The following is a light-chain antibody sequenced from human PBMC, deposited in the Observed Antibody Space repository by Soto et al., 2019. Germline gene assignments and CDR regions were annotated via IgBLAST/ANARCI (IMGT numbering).Light chain of an antibody. CDR2: DNN. CDR1: SSNIGSGYD. J-gene: IGLJ1*01. V-gene: IGLV1-40*01. CDR3: QSYDSSLSGFYV. Sequence: QSVLTQPPSVSGAPGQRVTISCTGSSSNIGSGYDVHWYQQLPGTAPKLLIYDNNNRPSGVPDRFSGSKSATSASLAITGLQAEDEADYYCQSYDSSLSGFYVFGTGTKVTDL.